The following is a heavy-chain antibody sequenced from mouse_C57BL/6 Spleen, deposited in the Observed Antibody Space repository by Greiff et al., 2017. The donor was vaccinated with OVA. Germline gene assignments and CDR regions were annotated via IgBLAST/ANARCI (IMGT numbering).Heavy chain of an antibody. CDR1: GFNIKNTY. Sequence: EVQLQQSVAELVRPGASVKLSCTASGFNIKNTYMHWVKQRPEQGLEWIGRIDPANGNTKYDPKFKGKATITADTSSNTAYLQLSSLTSEDTAIYYCARGTTVVHWYFDVWGTGTTVTVSS. CDR3: ARGTTVVHWYFDV. J-gene: IGHJ1*03. CDR2: IDPANGNT. D-gene: IGHD1-1*01. V-gene: IGHV14-3*01.